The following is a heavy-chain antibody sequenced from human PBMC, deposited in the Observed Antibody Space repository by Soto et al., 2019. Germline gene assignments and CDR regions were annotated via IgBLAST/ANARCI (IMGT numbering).Heavy chain of an antibody. CDR2: IYHSGST. V-gene: IGHV4-30-2*01. CDR1: GGSISSGGYS. D-gene: IGHD1-7*01. CDR3: ARANWNYEFDY. Sequence: TLSLTCAVSGGSISSGGYSWSWIRQPPGKGLEWIGYIYHSGSTYYNPSLKSRVTISVDRSKNQFSLKLSSVTAADTAVYYCARANWNYEFDYWGQGTLVTVSS. J-gene: IGHJ4*02.